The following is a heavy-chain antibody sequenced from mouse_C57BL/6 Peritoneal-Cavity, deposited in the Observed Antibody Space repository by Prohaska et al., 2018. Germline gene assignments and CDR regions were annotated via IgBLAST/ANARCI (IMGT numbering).Heavy chain of an antibody. D-gene: IGHD2-4*01. CDR2: IHPDSSTI. Sequence: EVKLLQSGGGLVQPGGSLKLSCAASGIDFSRYWMSWVRRAPGKGLEWIGEIHPDSSTINYAPSLKDKFIISRDNAKNTLYLQMSKVRSEDTALYYCARPDDYAWFAYWGQGTLVTVSA. CDR1: GIDFSRYW. V-gene: IGHV4-1*01. CDR3: ARPDDYAWFAY. J-gene: IGHJ3*01.